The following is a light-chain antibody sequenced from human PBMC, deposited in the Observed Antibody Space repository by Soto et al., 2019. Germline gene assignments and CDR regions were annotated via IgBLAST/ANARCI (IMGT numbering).Light chain of an antibody. J-gene: IGLJ2*01. CDR2: SNN. CDR1: SSNIGSNT. CDR3: AAWDDSLNGHVV. V-gene: IGLV1-44*01. Sequence: QSALTQPPSASGTPGQRVTISCSGSSSNIGSNTVNWYQQLPGTAPKLLIYSNNQRPSGVPDRFSGSTSGASASLAISGLQSEDEADYYCAAWDDSLNGHVVFGGGTKVTVL.